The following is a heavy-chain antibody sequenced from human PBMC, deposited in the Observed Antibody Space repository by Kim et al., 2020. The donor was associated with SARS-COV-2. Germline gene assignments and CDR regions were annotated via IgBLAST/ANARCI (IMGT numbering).Heavy chain of an antibody. D-gene: IGHD1-26*01. CDR3: ARDGSGSYLYGMDV. Sequence: GGSLRLSCAASGFTFSSYAMHWVRQAPGKGLEWVAVISYDGSNKYYADSVKGRFTISRDNSKNTLYLQMNSLRAEDTAVYYCARDGSGSYLYGMDVWGQGTTVTVSS. J-gene: IGHJ6*02. CDR1: GFTFSSYA. CDR2: ISYDGSNK. V-gene: IGHV3-30*04.